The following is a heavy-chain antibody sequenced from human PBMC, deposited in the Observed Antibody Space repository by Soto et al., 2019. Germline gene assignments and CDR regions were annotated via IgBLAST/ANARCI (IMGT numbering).Heavy chain of an antibody. Sequence: GGSLRLSCAASGITFSSYWMHWFRQAPGQGLVWVSRINRDETSTNYADSVKGRFTISRDNAKNTLYLQMNSLRAEDTAVYYCAREAAVPGTVFDYWGQGVLVTVPS. CDR2: INRDETST. CDR1: GITFSSYW. V-gene: IGHV3-74*01. D-gene: IGHD6-19*01. CDR3: AREAAVPGTVFDY. J-gene: IGHJ4*02.